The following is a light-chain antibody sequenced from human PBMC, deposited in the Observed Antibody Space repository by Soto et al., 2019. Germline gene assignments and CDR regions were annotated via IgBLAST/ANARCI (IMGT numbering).Light chain of an antibody. Sequence: EIVLTQSPGTLSLSPGERATLSCRASQSANSNYLAWYQQKPGQAPRLLIYGASTRATGIPDRFSASGSGTDFTLTISRLEPEEFAVYYCQQYGTSPPMYTFGQGTKLEIK. CDR3: QQYGTSPPMYT. V-gene: IGKV3-20*01. CDR1: QSANSNY. J-gene: IGKJ2*01. CDR2: GAS.